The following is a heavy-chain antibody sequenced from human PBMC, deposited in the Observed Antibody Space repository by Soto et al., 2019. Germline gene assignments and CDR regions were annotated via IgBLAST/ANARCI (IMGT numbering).Heavy chain of an antibody. Sequence: QVQLQESGPGLVKPLQTLSLTCTVSGGSISSGGYYWSWIRQHPGKGLEWIGYIYYSGSTYYNPSPKTRVTTSLATSKNQFSLKLSSVTAADTAVYYCARDLDFRGSFDPCGQGTLVTVSS. CDR2: IYYSGST. J-gene: IGHJ5*02. CDR1: GGSISSGGYY. V-gene: IGHV4-31*03. CDR3: ARDLDFRGSFDP. D-gene: IGHD3-10*01.